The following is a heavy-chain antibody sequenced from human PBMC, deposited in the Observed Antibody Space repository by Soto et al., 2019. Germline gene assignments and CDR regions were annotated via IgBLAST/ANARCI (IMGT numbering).Heavy chain of an antibody. Sequence: TSETLSLTCAVFGGSFSGYYWNWIRQPPGKGLEWIGEINHSGSTNYNPSLKSRVTISVDTSKNQFSLKLSSVTAADTAVYYCARGGGSPYHNHEFDFWGQGTLVTVSS. CDR2: INHSGST. J-gene: IGHJ4*02. V-gene: IGHV4-34*01. D-gene: IGHD6-13*01. CDR3: ARGGGSPYHNHEFDF. CDR1: GGSFSGYY.